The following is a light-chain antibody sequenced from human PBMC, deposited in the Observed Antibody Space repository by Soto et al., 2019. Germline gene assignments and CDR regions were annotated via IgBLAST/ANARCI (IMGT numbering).Light chain of an antibody. CDR1: QSISSW. V-gene: IGKV1-5*03. CDR2: KAS. J-gene: IGKJ2*01. CDR3: QQYDSSSGYT. Sequence: DIQMTQSPSTLSASVGDRVTITCRASQSISSWLAWYQQKPGKAPKLLIYKASSLETGVPSRFSDSGSGTEFTLTISSLQPDDFATYYCQQYDSSSGYTFGQGTKLEIK.